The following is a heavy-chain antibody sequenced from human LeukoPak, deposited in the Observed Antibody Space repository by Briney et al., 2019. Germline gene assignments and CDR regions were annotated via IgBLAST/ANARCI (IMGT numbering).Heavy chain of an antibody. J-gene: IGHJ4*02. CDR3: ARVESGSYYRHFDY. D-gene: IGHD1-26*01. V-gene: IGHV1-2*02. CDR1: GYTFTGYY. Sequence: ASVKVSCKASGYTFTGYYMHWVRQAPGQGLEWMGWINPNSGGTNYAQKFQGRVTMTRDTAISTAYMELSRLRSDDTAVYYCARVESGSYYRHFDYWGRGTLVTVSS. CDR2: INPNSGGT.